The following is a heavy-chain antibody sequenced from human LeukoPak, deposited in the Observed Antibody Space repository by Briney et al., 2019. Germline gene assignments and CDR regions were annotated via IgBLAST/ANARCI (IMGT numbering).Heavy chain of an antibody. J-gene: IGHJ5*02. CDR1: GYAISSGYF. CDR2: IYHSGST. Sequence: SETLSHTCSVSGYAISSGYFWGCIRQPAGKGLEWIGTIYHSGSTYYNPSLKSRVTISVDTSKNQFSLKLSSVTAADTAVYYCARASGPRYCSGGSCPHWFDPWGQGTLVTVSS. CDR3: ARASGPRYCSGGSCPHWFDP. D-gene: IGHD2-15*01. V-gene: IGHV4-38-2*02.